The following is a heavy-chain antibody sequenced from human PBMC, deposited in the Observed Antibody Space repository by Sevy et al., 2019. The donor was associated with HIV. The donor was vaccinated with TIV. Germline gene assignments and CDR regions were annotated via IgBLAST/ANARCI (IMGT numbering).Heavy chain of an antibody. CDR2: IKSNAYGGTT. Sequence: GGSLRLSCTASGFTFGDYAMSWVRQAPGKGLEWVAFIKSNAYGGTTGYAASVKVRLTISRDDSKSIAYMQMDNLKTEDSSVYYYTRGSGSQSTFDYWGQGTMVTVSS. D-gene: IGHD3-16*01. J-gene: IGHJ4*02. CDR3: TRGSGSQSTFDY. CDR1: GFTFGDYA. V-gene: IGHV3-49*04.